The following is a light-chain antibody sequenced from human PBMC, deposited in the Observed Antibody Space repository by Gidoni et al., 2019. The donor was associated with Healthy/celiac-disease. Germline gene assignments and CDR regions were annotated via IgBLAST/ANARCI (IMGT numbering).Light chain of an antibody. Sequence: DIQMTHSPSSLSASVGDRVTITCRASQGISNSLAWYQQKPGNAPKLLLYAASRLESGVPSRFSGSGSGKDYTLTISSLQPEDFATYYCKQYYSTLWTFGQGTKVEIK. CDR1: QGISNS. CDR3: KQYYSTLWT. J-gene: IGKJ1*01. V-gene: IGKV1-NL1*01. CDR2: AAS.